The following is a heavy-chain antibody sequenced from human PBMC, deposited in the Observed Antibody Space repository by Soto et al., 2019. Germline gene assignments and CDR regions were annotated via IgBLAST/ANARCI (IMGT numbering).Heavy chain of an antibody. V-gene: IGHV1-8*01. CDR3: ARGGSVITPYLYRMDV. CDR1: GYTFTSYD. CDR2: MNPNSGNT. Sequence: ASVKVSCKASGYTFTSYDINWVRQATGQGLEWMGWMNPNSGNTGYAQKFQGRVTMTRNTSISTAYMELSSLRSEDTAVYYCARGGSVITPYLYRMDVWGQGTTVTVSS. D-gene: IGHD1-26*01. J-gene: IGHJ6*02.